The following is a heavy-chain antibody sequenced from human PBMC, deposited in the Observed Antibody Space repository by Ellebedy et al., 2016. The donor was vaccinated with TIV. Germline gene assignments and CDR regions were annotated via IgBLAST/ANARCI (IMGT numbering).Heavy chain of an antibody. CDR3: ARSAGGPVAAPGGDY. D-gene: IGHD6-19*01. Sequence: ASVKVSXKASGYTFTSYGISWVRQAPGQGLEWMGWISAYNGNTNYAQKLQGRVTMTTDTSTSTAYMELRSLRSDDTAVYYCARSAGGPVAAPGGDYWGQGTLVTVSS. CDR2: ISAYNGNT. V-gene: IGHV1-18*01. CDR1: GYTFTSYG. J-gene: IGHJ4*02.